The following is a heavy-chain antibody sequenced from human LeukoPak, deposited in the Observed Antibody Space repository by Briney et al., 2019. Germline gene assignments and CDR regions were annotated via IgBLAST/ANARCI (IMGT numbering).Heavy chain of an antibody. CDR1: GFTFDDYA. D-gene: IGHD1-26*01. J-gene: IGHJ3*02. CDR2: ISWNSGSI. CDR3: AREATDAFDI. V-gene: IGHV3-9*01. Sequence: GRSLRLSCAASGFTFDDYAMHWVRQAPGKGLEWVSGISWNSGSIGCADSVKGRFTISRDNSKNTLFLQMSSLRVEDTAVYYCAREATDAFDIWGQGTMVTVSS.